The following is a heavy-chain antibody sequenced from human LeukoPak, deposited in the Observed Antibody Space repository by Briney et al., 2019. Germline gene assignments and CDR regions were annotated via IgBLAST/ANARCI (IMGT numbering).Heavy chain of an antibody. CDR1: GGSISSYY. J-gene: IGHJ5*02. CDR2: IYYSGST. Sequence: SETLSLTCTVSGGSISSYYWSWIRQPPGKGLEWIGYIYYSGSTKYNPSLKSRVTISVDTSKNQFSLKLSSVTAADTAVYYCARSLFSMVRGVILNWFDPWGQGTLVTVSS. V-gene: IGHV4-59*08. CDR3: ARSLFSMVRGVILNWFDP. D-gene: IGHD3-10*01.